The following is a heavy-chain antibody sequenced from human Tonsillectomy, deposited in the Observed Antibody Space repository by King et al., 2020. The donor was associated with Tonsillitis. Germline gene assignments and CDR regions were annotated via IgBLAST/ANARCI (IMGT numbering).Heavy chain of an antibody. Sequence: QLVQSGGGVVQPGRSLRLSCAASGFTFSIYGMHWVRQAPGKGLEWVAVIWDDGSNKYYVDSVKGRFTISRDNSKNTLYLQMNSLRAEDTAVYYCARGSGVPAPAAFDIWGQGTMVTVS. D-gene: IGHD2-2*01. CDR1: GFTFSIYG. V-gene: IGHV3-33*01. CDR3: ARGSGVPAPAAFDI. CDR2: IWDDGSNK. J-gene: IGHJ3*02.